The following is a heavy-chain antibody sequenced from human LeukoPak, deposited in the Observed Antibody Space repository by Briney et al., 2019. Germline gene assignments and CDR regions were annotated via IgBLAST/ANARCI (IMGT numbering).Heavy chain of an antibody. CDR1: GFTFRSYA. CDR3: GDPPTSDY. Sequence: PGGSLRLSCAASGFTFRSYAMSWVRQAPGKGLEWVSTIGGSGGDTYYADSVKGRFTISRDNSNNILYLQMNSLRAEDTAVYYCGDPPTSDYWGQGTLVTVS. J-gene: IGHJ4*02. CDR2: IGGSGGDT. V-gene: IGHV3-23*01.